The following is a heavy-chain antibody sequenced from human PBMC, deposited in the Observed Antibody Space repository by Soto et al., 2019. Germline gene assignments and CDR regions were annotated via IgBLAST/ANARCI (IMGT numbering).Heavy chain of an antibody. D-gene: IGHD3-10*01. J-gene: IGHJ4*02. CDR1: AFTFDNYA. CDR2: VSGSGGST. V-gene: IGHV3-23*01. CDR3: AKDRGGKFGPSYFDY. Sequence: GGSLRLSCAASAFTFDNYAMTWVRQAPGKGLEWVSSVSGSGGSTYYADSVKGRFTIFRDNSKNTLFLQMSSLSPEDTAIYYCAKDRGGKFGPSYFDYRGQGTLVTVSS.